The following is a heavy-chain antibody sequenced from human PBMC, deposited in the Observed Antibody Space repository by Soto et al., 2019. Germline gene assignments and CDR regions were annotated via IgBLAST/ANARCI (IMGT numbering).Heavy chain of an antibody. CDR2: ISSSSSTI. J-gene: IGHJ6*03. CDR3: ARFLCVGGGSCYSVHYYYYMDV. V-gene: IGHV3-48*01. D-gene: IGHD2-15*01. Sequence: GGSLRLSCAASGFTFSSYSMNWVRQAPGKGLEWVSYISSSSSTIYYADSVKGRFTISRDNAKNSLYLQMNSLRAEDTAVYYCARFLCVGGGSCYSVHYYYYMDVWGKGTTVTVSS. CDR1: GFTFSSYS.